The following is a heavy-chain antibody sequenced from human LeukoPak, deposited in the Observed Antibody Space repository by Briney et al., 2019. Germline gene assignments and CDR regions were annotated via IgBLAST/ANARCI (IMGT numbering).Heavy chain of an antibody. Sequence: GGSLRLSCAASGFTFSSYGMSWVRQAPGKGLEWVSAISGGGGSTYYADSVKGRFTISRDNSKNSLYLQMNSLRAEDTAVYYCARDSLSGYDVDYYYYYMDVWGKGTTVTVSS. CDR2: ISGGGGST. D-gene: IGHD5-12*01. CDR1: GFTFSSYG. CDR3: ARDSLSGYDVDYYYYYMDV. V-gene: IGHV3-23*01. J-gene: IGHJ6*03.